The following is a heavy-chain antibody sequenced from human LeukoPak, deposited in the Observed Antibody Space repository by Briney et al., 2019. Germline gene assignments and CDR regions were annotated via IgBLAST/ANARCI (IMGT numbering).Heavy chain of an antibody. D-gene: IGHD6-13*01. CDR2: IYPNSGGT. V-gene: IGHV1-2*02. Sequence: GASVKVSCKASGYTFTGYYMHWVRQAPGQGLEWMGWIYPNSGGTNYAQKFQGRDTMTRDTSISTANMELSRLRPDDTAVYYCARVLRGIAAAGTRWFDPWGQGTLVTVSS. J-gene: IGHJ5*02. CDR3: ARVLRGIAAAGTRWFDP. CDR1: GYTFTGYY.